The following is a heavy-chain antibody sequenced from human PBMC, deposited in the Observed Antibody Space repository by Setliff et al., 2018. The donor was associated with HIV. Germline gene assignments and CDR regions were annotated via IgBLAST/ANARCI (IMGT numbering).Heavy chain of an antibody. J-gene: IGHJ4*02. Sequence: LRLSCEASGFTFSDYGMHWVRKAPGKGLEWVAYINAESGTYYADSVKGRFTISRDNAKNSLYMQMKSLRVEDTAVYYCASGAADGWDLDHWGQGTLVTVSS. CDR1: GFTFSDYG. CDR2: INAESGT. D-gene: IGHD6-19*01. V-gene: IGHV3-48*01. CDR3: ASGAADGWDLDH.